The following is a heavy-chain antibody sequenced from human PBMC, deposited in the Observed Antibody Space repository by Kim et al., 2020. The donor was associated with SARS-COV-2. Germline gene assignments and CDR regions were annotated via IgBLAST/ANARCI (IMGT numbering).Heavy chain of an antibody. CDR1: GFTFSKYS. CDR2: MNSDGSNT. J-gene: IGHJ2*01. V-gene: IGHV3-74*01. CDR3: ARGPRYFDL. Sequence: GGSLRLSCAASGFTFSKYSMHWVRQAPGKGLVWVSRMNSDGSNTAYADSVKGRFTISINNTKNTLYLQMDSLRAEDTAVYYCARGPRYFDLWGRGTLITV.